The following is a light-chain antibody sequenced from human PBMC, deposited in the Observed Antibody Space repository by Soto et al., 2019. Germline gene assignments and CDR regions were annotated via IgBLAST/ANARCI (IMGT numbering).Light chain of an antibody. CDR3: QQYGDRLPLT. Sequence: EIVMTQSPSTLSVSPGERATLSCRASQRVNIYLAWYQQKPGQAPRLLIFGASSRPTGIPARFSGSGSGTEFNLTIRSLQSEDFAVYFCQQYGDRLPLTFGGGTKVEIK. CDR1: QRVNIY. CDR2: GAS. V-gene: IGKV3D-15*01. J-gene: IGKJ4*01.